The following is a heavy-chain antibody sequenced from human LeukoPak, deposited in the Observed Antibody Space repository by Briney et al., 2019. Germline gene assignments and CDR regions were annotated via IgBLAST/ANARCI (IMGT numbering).Heavy chain of an antibody. J-gene: IGHJ3*02. CDR3: AKAAQIPRYYYDSSGYDAFDI. Sequence: PGRSLRLSCAASVFTFSSYAMHWVRQAPGKGLEWVAVISYDGSNKYYADSVKGRFTISRDNSKNTLYLQMNSLRAEDAAVYYCAKAAQIPRYYYDSSGYDAFDIWGQGTMVTVSS. CDR2: ISYDGSNK. V-gene: IGHV3-30-3*01. D-gene: IGHD3-22*01. CDR1: VFTFSSYA.